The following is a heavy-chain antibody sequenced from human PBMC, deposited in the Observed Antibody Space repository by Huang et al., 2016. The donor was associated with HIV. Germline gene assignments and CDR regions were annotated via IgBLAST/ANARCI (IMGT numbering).Heavy chain of an antibody. CDR2: ISYDGSSK. J-gene: IGHJ3*02. D-gene: IGHD3-22*01. Sequence: QVQLVESGGGVVRPGRSLRLSCAASRFTFSKFAMHGVRQAPGKGLEWMAVISYDGSSKHYADAVTGRLTISRDNSNNTLYLQMNSLTVEDTAVYYCTKGHYYDTNGYVAFDIWGQGTMVTVSS. CDR3: TKGHYYDTNGYVAFDI. V-gene: IGHV3-30*18. CDR1: RFTFSKFA.